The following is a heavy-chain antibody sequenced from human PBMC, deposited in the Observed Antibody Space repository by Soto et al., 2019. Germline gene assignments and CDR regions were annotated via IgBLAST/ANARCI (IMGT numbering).Heavy chain of an antibody. D-gene: IGHD5-12*01. Sequence: SVKVSCKASGGTFSCYAITWVRQAPGQGLEWMGGTIPIFGTANYALKFQGRVTIAADESTSTAYMELSSLRSEDTAVYYCARSDRVATVKGYYYGMDVWGQGTTVTVSS. V-gene: IGHV1-69*13. CDR2: TIPIFGTA. J-gene: IGHJ6*02. CDR3: ARSDRVATVKGYYYGMDV. CDR1: GGTFSCYA.